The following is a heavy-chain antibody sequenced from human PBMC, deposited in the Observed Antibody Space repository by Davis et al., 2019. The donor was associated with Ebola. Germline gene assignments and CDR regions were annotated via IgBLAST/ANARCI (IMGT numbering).Heavy chain of an antibody. CDR3: ARVLYGVGAFDI. V-gene: IGHV4-59*01. CDR2: IYYSGST. CDR1: GGSISSYY. D-gene: IGHD4-17*01. Sequence: PSETLSLTCTVSGGSISSYYWSWIRQPPGKGLEWIGYIYYSGSTNYNPSLKSQVTISVDTSKNQFSLKLSSVTAADTAVYYCARVLYGVGAFDIWGQGTMVTVSS. J-gene: IGHJ3*02.